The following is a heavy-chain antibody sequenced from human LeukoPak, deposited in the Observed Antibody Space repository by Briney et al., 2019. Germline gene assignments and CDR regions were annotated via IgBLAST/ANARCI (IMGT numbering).Heavy chain of an antibody. CDR2: IYTSGST. J-gene: IGHJ4*02. CDR3: ARGRSATMFDY. CDR1: GGSISSYY. D-gene: IGHD3-10*01. Sequence: PSETLSLTCTVSGGSISSYYWSWIRQPAGKGLEWIGRIYTSGSTNYNPSLKSRVTMSVDTSKNQFSLKLRSMTAADTALYYCARGRSATMFDYWGQETLVTVSS. V-gene: IGHV4-4*07.